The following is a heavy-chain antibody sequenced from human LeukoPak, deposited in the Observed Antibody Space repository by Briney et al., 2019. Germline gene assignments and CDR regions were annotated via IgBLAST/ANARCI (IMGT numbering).Heavy chain of an antibody. V-gene: IGHV4-59*01. CDR1: GGSIRSYY. D-gene: IGHD3-22*01. J-gene: IGHJ4*02. CDR2: IYYSGST. CDR3: ARDLYYYYDSSGHYSYFDY. Sequence: SETLSLTCTASGGSIRSYYWSWIRHPPGKGLEWIGYIYYSGSTNYNPSLKSRVTISVDTSKNQFSLKLSSVTAADTAVYYCARDLYYYYDSSGHYSYFDYWGQGTLVTVSS.